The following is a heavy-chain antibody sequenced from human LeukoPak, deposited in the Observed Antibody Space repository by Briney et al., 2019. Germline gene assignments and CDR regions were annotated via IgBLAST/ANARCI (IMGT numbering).Heavy chain of an antibody. CDR2: ISGCGGST. J-gene: IGHJ5*02. D-gene: IGHD3-10*01. V-gene: IGHV3-23*01. CDR3: AKDLRITMVRGVIDWFDP. Sequence: GGSLRLSCAASGFTFSSYAMSWVRQAPGKGLEWVSAISGCGGSTYYADSVKGRFTISRDNSKNTLYLQMNSLRAEDTAVYYCAKDLRITMVRGVIDWFDPWGQGTLVTVSS. CDR1: GFTFSSYA.